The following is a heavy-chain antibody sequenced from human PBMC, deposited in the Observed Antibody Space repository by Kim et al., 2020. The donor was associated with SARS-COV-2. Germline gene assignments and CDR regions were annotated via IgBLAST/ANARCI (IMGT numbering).Heavy chain of an antibody. CDR3: TRPGAETGAN. CDR2: IRSKANSYAT. V-gene: IGHV3-73*01. J-gene: IGHJ4*02. D-gene: IGHD1-26*01. CDR1: GFTFSGSA. Sequence: GGSLRLSCAASGFTFSGSAMHWVRQASGKGLEWVGRIRSKANSYATAYAASVKGRFTISRDDSKNTAYLQMNSLKTEDTAVYYCTRPGAETGANWGQGTLVTVSS.